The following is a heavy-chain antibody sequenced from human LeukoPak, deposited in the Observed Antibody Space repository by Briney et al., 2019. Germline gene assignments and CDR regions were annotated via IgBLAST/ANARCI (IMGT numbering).Heavy chain of an antibody. J-gene: IGHJ5*02. CDR2: IDWDDDK. V-gene: IGHV2-70*01. CDR3: ARTIYGSGSYYIWWFDP. Sequence: GPALVKPPQTLTLTCTFSGFSLSTSGMCVSWIRQPPGKALEWLALIDWDDDKYYSTSLKTRLTISKDTSKNQVVLTMTNMDPVDTATYYCARTIYGSGSYYIWWFDPWGQGTLVTVSS. D-gene: IGHD3-10*01. CDR1: GFSLSTSGMC.